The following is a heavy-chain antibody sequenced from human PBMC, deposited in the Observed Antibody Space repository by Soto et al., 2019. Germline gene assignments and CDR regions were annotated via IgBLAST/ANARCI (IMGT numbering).Heavy chain of an antibody. Sequence: QVQLVESGGGVVQPGRSLRLSCAASGFTFSSYGMQWVRQAPGKGLEWVAVIWYDGSNKYYADSVKGRFTISRDNSKNTLYLQMNSLRAEDTAVYYCASEQQLGIDYWGQGTLVTVSS. CDR2: IWYDGSNK. J-gene: IGHJ4*02. CDR1: GFTFSSYG. D-gene: IGHD6-13*01. V-gene: IGHV3-33*01. CDR3: ASEQQLGIDY.